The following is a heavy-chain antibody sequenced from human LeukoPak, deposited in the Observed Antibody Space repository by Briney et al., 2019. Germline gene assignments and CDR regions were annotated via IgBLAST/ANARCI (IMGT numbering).Heavy chain of an antibody. V-gene: IGHV3-23*01. CDR1: GFTFSDYA. CDR2: IRSSGSGGST. J-gene: IGHJ4*02. Sequence: GGSLRLSCAASGFTFSDYAMNWVRQAPGKGLEWVSVIRSSGSGGSTYYADSVKGRFTISRDNSKNTLYLQMNSLRADDTAVYYCASGDSSGYYYHPLWGQGTLVTVSS. D-gene: IGHD3-22*01. CDR3: ASGDSSGYYYHPL.